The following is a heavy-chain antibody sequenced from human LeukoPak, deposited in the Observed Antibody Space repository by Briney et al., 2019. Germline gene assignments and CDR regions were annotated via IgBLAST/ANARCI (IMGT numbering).Heavy chain of an antibody. D-gene: IGHD4/OR15-4a*01. CDR3: ARGANHYYYMDF. CDR1: GYSFTGYY. Sequence: ASVKVSCKASGYSFTGYYIHWVRQAPGQGLEWMGWINPDGDVTKSAQKFQGRVTMTTDKSINTVFMELSGLTSDDTALYYCARGANHYYYMDFWGKGTTVSVSS. J-gene: IGHJ6*03. CDR2: INPDGDVT. V-gene: IGHV1-2*02.